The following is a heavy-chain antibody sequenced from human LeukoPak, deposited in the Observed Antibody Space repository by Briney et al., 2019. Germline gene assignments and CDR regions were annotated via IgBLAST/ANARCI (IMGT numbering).Heavy chain of an antibody. J-gene: IGHJ4*02. CDR3: AREGLGELTLDY. CDR2: ISTYNGDT. D-gene: IGHD3-16*01. V-gene: IGHV1-18*01. CDR1: GYTFTSYG. Sequence: ASVKVSCKASGYTFTSYGISWVRQAPGQGLEWMGWISTYNGDTNYAQKLQGRVTMTTDTSTNTAYMELRSLRSDDTAVYYCAREGLGELTLDYWGQGTLVTVSS.